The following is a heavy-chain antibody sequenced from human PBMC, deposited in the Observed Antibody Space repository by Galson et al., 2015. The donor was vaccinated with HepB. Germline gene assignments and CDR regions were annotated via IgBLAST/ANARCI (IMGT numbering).Heavy chain of an antibody. J-gene: IGHJ4*02. CDR1: GFTFTSHW. CDR3: ARGPHIAVTGKKRLDF. V-gene: IGHV3-7*04. D-gene: IGHD6-19*01. CDR2: IKQDGSEK. Sequence: SLRLSCAASGFTFTSHWMTWVRQAPGKGLEWVANIKQDGSEKYYVDSVKGRFTISRDNAKNSLYLQMNSLRAEDTAVYYRARGPHIAVTGKKRLDFWGQGTLVTVSS.